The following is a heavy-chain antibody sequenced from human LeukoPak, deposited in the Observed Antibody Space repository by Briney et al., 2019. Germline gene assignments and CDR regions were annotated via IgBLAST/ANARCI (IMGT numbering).Heavy chain of an antibody. D-gene: IGHD4-23*01. CDR2: IKQDGSEK. V-gene: IGHV3-7*01. CDR1: GFTFSNYW. CDR3: ARDSVEASNYFDY. Sequence: AGGSLRLSCVASGFTFSNYWMSWVRQAPGKGREWVANIKQDGSEKYYVDSVKGRFTISRDNAKNSLYLQMNSLRAEDTAVYYCARDSVEASNYFDYWGQGTLVTVSS. J-gene: IGHJ4*02.